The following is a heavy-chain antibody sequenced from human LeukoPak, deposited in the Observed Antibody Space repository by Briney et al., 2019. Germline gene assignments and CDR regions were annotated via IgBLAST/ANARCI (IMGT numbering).Heavy chain of an antibody. J-gene: IGHJ6*02. CDR1: GGSISSGDYY. V-gene: IGHV4-30-4*01. CDR3: ARYCSGGSCYPYYYYYGMDV. D-gene: IGHD2-15*01. CDR2: IYYSGST. Sequence: SQTLSLTCTVSGGSISSGDYYWSWIRQPPGKGLEWIGYIYYSGSTYYNPSLKSRVTISVDTSKNHFSLRLSSVTAADTAVYYCARYCSGGSCYPYYYYYGMDVWGQGTTVTVSS.